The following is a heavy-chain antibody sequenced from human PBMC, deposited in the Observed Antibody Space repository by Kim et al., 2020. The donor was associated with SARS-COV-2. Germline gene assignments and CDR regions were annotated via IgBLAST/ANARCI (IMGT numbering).Heavy chain of an antibody. CDR3: ARGGGSTSWGFDP. V-gene: IGHV4-34*01. J-gene: IGHJ5*02. Sequence: YNPSLRRRVTISVDTSKNQFSLKLSYVTAANTAVYYCARGGGSTSWGFDPWGQGTLVTVSS. D-gene: IGHD2-2*01.